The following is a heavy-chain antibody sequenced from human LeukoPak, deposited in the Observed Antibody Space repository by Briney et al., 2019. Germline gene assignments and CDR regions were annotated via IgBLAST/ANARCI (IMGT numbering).Heavy chain of an antibody. Sequence: ASVKVSCKVSRYTLTELSIHWVRQAPGKGLEWMGGFDPEDGETIYAQKFQGRVTMTEDTSTDTAYMELSSLRSEDTAVYYCATDTPINGYYYYMDVWGKGTTVTVSS. CDR2: FDPEDGET. CDR1: RYTLTELS. CDR3: ATDTPINGYYYYMDV. D-gene: IGHD2-15*01. V-gene: IGHV1-24*01. J-gene: IGHJ6*03.